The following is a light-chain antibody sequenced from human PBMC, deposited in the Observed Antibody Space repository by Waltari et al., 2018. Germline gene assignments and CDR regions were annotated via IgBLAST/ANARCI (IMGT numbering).Light chain of an antibody. CDR1: SSHIGANYD. CDR3: QSYDTTLGGFV. CDR2: GNH. Sequence: QSLLSQPPSMSGAPAPSVSLSSSGSSSHIGANYDVHCYRQVAGAAPNLVIYGNHNRPTGVPARFSGSKSGTSASLAIAGLQAEDEADYYCQSYDTTLGGFVFGGGTRLTV. V-gene: IGLV1-40*01. J-gene: IGLJ2*01.